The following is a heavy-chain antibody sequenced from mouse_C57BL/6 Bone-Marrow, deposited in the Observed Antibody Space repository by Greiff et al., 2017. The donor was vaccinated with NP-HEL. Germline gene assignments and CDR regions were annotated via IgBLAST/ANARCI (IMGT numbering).Heavy chain of an antibody. CDR2: ISGGGGNT. CDR3: ARRFITTVAYYFDY. Sequence: DVKLVESGGGLVKPGGSLKLSCAASGFTFSSYTMSWVRQTPEKRLEWVATISGGGGNTYYPDSVKGRFTISRDNAKNTLYLQMSSLRSEDTALYYCARRFITTVAYYFDYWGQGTTLTVSS. J-gene: IGHJ2*01. D-gene: IGHD1-1*01. CDR1: GFTFSSYT. V-gene: IGHV5-9*01.